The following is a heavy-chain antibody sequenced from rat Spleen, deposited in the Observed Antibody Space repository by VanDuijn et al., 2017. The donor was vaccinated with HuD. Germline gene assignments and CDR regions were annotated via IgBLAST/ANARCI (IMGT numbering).Heavy chain of an antibody. CDR1: GFTFSDYY. V-gene: IGHV5-20*01. CDR2: ISYDGGST. Sequence: EVQLVESGGGLVQPGRSLKLSCAASGFTFSDYYMAWVRQAPTKGLEWVASISYDGGSTYYRDSVKGRFTISRDNAKSSLYLQMDSLRSEDTATYYCTIYYDGTYYSWYFDFWGPGTMVTVSS. D-gene: IGHD1-12*02. J-gene: IGHJ1*01. CDR3: TIYYDGTYYSWYFDF.